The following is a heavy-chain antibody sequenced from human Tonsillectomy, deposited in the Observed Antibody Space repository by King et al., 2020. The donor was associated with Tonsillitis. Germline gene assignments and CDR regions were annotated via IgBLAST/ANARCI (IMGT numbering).Heavy chain of an antibody. Sequence: QVQLVESGGGVVQPGRSLRLSCAASGFTFSNYGMHWVRQAPGKGLEWVAFISYDGSNKYYADSVKGRFTIFRDNSKNTLFLQMNSLRAEDTAVYYCAKDSRDGYFDYWGQGTLVTVSS. CDR1: GFTFSNYG. CDR3: AKDSRDGYFDY. V-gene: IGHV3-30*18. J-gene: IGHJ4*02. CDR2: ISYDGSNK. D-gene: IGHD5-24*01.